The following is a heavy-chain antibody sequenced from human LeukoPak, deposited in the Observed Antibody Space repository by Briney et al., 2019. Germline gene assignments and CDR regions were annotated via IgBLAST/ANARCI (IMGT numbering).Heavy chain of an antibody. V-gene: IGHV1-18*01. CDR1: GYTFTSYG. Sequence: ASVKVSCKASGYTFTSYGISWVGQAPGQGLEWMGWISAYNGNTNYAQKLQGRVTMTTDTSTSTAYMELRSLRSDDTAVYYCARVLSHPYYDFWSGYYANWFDPWGQGTLVTVSS. CDR2: ISAYNGNT. D-gene: IGHD3-3*01. CDR3: ARVLSHPYYDFWSGYYANWFDP. J-gene: IGHJ5*02.